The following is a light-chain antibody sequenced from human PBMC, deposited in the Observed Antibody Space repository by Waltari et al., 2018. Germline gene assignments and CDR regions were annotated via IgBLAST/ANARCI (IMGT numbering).Light chain of an antibody. CDR3: ASWDDSHYV. V-gene: IGLV1-47*01. Sequence: QSVLTQPPSASATPGQRVTISCSGSRSNLGSNYQYLYQQLPGTAPKLLIFRNNERPPRVPDRFSASKYGTSASLVISGLRSEDEAVYYCASWDDSHYVFGPGTTVTVL. J-gene: IGLJ1*01. CDR2: RNN. CDR1: RSNLGSNY.